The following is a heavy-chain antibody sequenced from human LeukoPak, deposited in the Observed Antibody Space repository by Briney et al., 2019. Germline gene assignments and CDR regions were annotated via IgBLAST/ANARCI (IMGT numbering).Heavy chain of an antibody. D-gene: IGHD3-16*01. J-gene: IGHJ6*02. CDR3: AKDTTLGNYFNYGMDV. V-gene: IGHV3-9*01. CDR2: ISWNSGTI. Sequence: GGSLRLSCAASGFTFDDYAMHWVRQAPGKGLEWVSGISWNSGTIAYADSVKGRFTISRDNAKNSLYLQMNSLRAEDTALYYCAKDTTLGNYFNYGMDVWGRGTTVTVSS. CDR1: GFTFDDYA.